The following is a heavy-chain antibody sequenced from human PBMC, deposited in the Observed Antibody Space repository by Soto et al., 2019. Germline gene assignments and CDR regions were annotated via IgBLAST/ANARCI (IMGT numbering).Heavy chain of an antibody. J-gene: IGHJ4*02. Sequence: EVQLVESGGGLVKPGGSLRLSCAASGFTFSNAWMNWVRQAPGKGLEWVGRIKSKTDGGTTDYAAPVKGRFTISRDDSKNTLYLQMNSLKTEDTAVYYCTTAHIIAVVTASTDYWGQGTLVTVSS. CDR2: IKSKTDGGTT. CDR1: GFTFSNAW. V-gene: IGHV3-15*07. CDR3: TTAHIIAVVTASTDY. D-gene: IGHD2-21*02.